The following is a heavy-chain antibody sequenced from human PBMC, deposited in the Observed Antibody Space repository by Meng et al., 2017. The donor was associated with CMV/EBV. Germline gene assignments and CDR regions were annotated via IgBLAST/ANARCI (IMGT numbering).Heavy chain of an antibody. V-gene: IGHV1-2*02. CDR3: ARVITIDDAFDI. J-gene: IGHJ3*02. CDR1: GYTFTGYY. CDR2: INPNSGGT. D-gene: IGHD3-10*01. Sequence: SVKVSCKASGYTFTGYYMHWVRQAPGQGLEWMGWINPNSGGTNYAQKFQGRVTMTRDTSISTAYMELSRLGSDDTAVYYCARVITIDDAFDIWGQGTMVTVSS.